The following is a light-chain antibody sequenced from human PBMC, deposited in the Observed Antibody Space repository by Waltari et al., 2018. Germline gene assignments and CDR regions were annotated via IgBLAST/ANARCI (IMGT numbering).Light chain of an antibody. V-gene: IGKV2-28*01. CDR3: MQARQTPWT. CDR1: QSLLHSSGNTF. J-gene: IGKJ1*01. CDR2: LIS. Sequence: DIVMTQSPLSLSVTPGEPASISCRSSQSLLHSSGNTFLDWYLQKPGQSPQLLIYLISNRASGGPDRFSGSGSGTDFTLKISRVEAEGVGVYFCMQARQTPWTFGQGTRVEIK.